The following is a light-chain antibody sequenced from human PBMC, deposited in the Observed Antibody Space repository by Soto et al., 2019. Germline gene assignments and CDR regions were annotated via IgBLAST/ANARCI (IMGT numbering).Light chain of an antibody. CDR3: QQADSFPQT. CDR2: AAS. Sequence: DIQMTQSPSSLSASVEDRVIITCRASQSISNHLNWYQQKPGKAPKLLIFAASSLQSGVPSRFSGSRSGPDFTLTISSLQPEDFATYYCQQADSFPQTFGQGTKVDIK. J-gene: IGKJ1*01. CDR1: QSISNH. V-gene: IGKV1-39*01.